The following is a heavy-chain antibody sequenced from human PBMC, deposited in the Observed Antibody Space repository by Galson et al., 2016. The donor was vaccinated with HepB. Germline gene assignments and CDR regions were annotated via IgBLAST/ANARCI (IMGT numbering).Heavy chain of an antibody. D-gene: IGHD4-17*01. CDR3: AREGLPLPADYGDYESLENWFDP. V-gene: IGHV4-38-2*02. CDR1: GYSISSDYY. Sequence: SETLSLTCTVSGYSISSDYYWGWIRQPPGKELEWIGSIYHSGSTYYNPSLKSRVTISVDTSKNQFSLKLSPVTAADTAVYYCAREGLPLPADYGDYESLENWFDPWGQGTLVTVSS. CDR2: IYHSGST. J-gene: IGHJ5*02.